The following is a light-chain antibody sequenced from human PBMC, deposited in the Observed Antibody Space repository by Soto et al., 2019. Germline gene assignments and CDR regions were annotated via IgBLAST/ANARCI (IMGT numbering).Light chain of an antibody. V-gene: IGLV2-14*01. CDR3: SSYTRSNALL. CDR1: TTDVGGYNF. J-gene: IGLJ2*01. Sequence: QSALTQPGSVSGSPGQSITISCTGTTTDVGGYNFVSWYQQHPGKVPKLILYEVTNRPSGVSHRFSGAKSGNTASLTISGLQAGDEADYYCSSYTRSNALLFGGGTKVTVL. CDR2: EVT.